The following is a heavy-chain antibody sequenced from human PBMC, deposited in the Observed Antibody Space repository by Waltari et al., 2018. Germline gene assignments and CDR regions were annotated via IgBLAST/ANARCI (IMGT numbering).Heavy chain of an antibody. CDR2: ITSSGRI. J-gene: IGHJ3*02. Sequence: VQLMESGGGLVKPGGSLRLSCAASGFRFSSYNINWVRQAPGKGLEWVSSITSSGRIFYAASVRGRFTISRDNTKSSLYLQMNYLRVEDTAVYYCARDRSSDDAFDIWGQGTVVTV. CDR3: ARDRSSDDAFDI. V-gene: IGHV3-21*01. CDR1: GFRFSSYN.